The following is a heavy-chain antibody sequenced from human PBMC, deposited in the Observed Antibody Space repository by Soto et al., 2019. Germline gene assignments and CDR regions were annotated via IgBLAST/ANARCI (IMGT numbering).Heavy chain of an antibody. J-gene: IGHJ3*02. CDR1: GGTFSSYA. Sequence: QVQLVQSGAEVKKPGSSVKVSCKASGGTFSSYAISWVRQAPGQGLEWMGGIIPIFGTANYAQKFQGRVTITADESTSTAYLELSSLRSEDTAVYYCARDTYSSSWSGWGAFDIWGQGTMVTVSS. CDR2: IIPIFGTA. V-gene: IGHV1-69*01. CDR3: ARDTYSSSWSGWGAFDI. D-gene: IGHD6-13*01.